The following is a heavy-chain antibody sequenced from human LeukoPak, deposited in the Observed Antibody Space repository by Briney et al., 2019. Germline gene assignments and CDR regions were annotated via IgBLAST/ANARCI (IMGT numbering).Heavy chain of an antibody. CDR2: INSDGGST. V-gene: IGHV3-74*01. D-gene: IGHD5-24*01. Sequence: GGSLRLSCTASGFTFSSYWMHWVRQAPGKGLVWVSRINSDGGSTSYADSVKGRFTISRDDAKNTPYLQMNGLRAEDTAVYYCARRIQGMAPYYFDYWGQGTLVTVSS. J-gene: IGHJ4*02. CDR1: GFTFSSYW. CDR3: ARRIQGMAPYYFDY.